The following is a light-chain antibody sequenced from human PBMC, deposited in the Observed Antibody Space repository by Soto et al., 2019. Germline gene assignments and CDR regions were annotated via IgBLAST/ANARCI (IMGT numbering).Light chain of an antibody. CDR2: GAS. J-gene: IGKJ1*01. CDR1: QAISNS. CDR3: LQDINYPWT. V-gene: IGKV1-6*01. Sequence: IQMTQSPSSLSAAMGDGVAITCRASQAISNSLAWYQQKPGKPPQLLIYGASNLQSGVPPRFSGSGSGTDFTLAISSLQPEDSATYYCLQDINYPWTFGQGTKVDIK.